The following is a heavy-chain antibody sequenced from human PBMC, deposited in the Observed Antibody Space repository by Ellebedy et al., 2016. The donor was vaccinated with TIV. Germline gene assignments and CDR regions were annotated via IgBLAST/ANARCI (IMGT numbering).Heavy chain of an antibody. CDR2: INLSGST. D-gene: IGHD6-19*01. CDR1: GGSISSDY. CDR3: ARDRPGYSSGSY. J-gene: IGHJ4*02. V-gene: IGHV4-59*01. Sequence: MPSETLSLTCTVSGGSISSDYWSWSRQPPGKGREWIGEINLSGSTNYHPSLKSQVTISVDTSKNQFSLKLSSVTAADPAVYYCARDRPGYSSGSYWGQGTLVTVSS.